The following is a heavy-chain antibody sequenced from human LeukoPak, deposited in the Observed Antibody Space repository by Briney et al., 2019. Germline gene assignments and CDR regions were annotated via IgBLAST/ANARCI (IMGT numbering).Heavy chain of an antibody. V-gene: IGHV1-3*01. J-gene: IGHJ4*02. CDR2: INAGNGDT. D-gene: IGHD2-2*01. Sequence: GASVKVSCKASGYMFTSYALHWVRQAPGQRPEWMGWINAGNGDTKYSQSFQGRVTITRDTSASTAYMELSSLRSEDTAVYHCARGYCSSTSCQYYFDYWGQGTLVTVSS. CDR1: GYMFTSYA. CDR3: ARGYCSSTSCQYYFDY.